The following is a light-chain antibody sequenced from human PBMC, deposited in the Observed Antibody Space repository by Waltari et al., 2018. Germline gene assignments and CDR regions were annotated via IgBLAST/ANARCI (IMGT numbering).Light chain of an antibody. Sequence: QSALTQPRSVSGSPGQSVTISCTGTSSDVGGYNYDSWYQQHPGKAPKLMIYDVNKRPSGVPDRFSGSKSGNTASLTISGLQAEDEADFYCCSYAGSYILVFGGGTKLTVL. CDR2: DVN. CDR1: SSDVGGYNY. V-gene: IGLV2-11*01. J-gene: IGLJ2*01. CDR3: CSYAGSYILV.